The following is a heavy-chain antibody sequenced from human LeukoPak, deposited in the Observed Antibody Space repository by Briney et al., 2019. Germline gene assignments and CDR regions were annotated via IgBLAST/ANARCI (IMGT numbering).Heavy chain of an antibody. J-gene: IGHJ4*02. CDR1: GFTFSRFW. V-gene: IGHV3-7*01. CDR2: IKQDGSEK. D-gene: IGHD2/OR15-2a*01. CDR3: ARGLPPNI. Sequence: PGGSLRLSCAASGFTFSRFWMSWVRQAPGKGLEWVANIKQDGSEKYYVDSVKGRFTISRDNAKNSLYLQMSSLRAEDTAVYYCARGLPPNIWGQGTLVTVSS.